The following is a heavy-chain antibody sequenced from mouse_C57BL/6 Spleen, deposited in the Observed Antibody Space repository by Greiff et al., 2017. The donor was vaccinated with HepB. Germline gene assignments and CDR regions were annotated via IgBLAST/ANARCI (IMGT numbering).Heavy chain of an antibody. CDR2: IYPGSGNT. D-gene: IGHD1-1*01. Sequence: QVQLQQSGAELVRPGASVKLSCKASGYTFTDYYINWVKQRPGQGLEWIARIYPGSGNTYYNEKFKGKATLTAEKSSSTAYMQLSSLTSEDSAVYFCAREADYYYGSSYYAMDYWGQGTSVTVSS. V-gene: IGHV1-76*01. J-gene: IGHJ4*01. CDR1: GYTFTDYY. CDR3: AREADYYYGSSYYAMDY.